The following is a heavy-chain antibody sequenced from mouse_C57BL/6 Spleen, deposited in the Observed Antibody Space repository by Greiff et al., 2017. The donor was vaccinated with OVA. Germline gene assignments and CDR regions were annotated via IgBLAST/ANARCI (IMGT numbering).Heavy chain of an antibody. CDR3: ARQGSYYYGSSYEGDYAMDY. CDR2: IYPSDSET. J-gene: IGHJ4*01. CDR1: GYTFTSYW. V-gene: IGHV1-61*01. Sequence: QVQLQQPGAELVRPGSSVKLSCKASGYTFTSYWMDWVKQRPGQGLEWIGNIYPSDSETHYNQKFKDKATLTEDKSSSTAYMQLSSLTSEDSAVYYCARQGSYYYGSSYEGDYAMDYWGQGTSVTVSS. D-gene: IGHD1-1*01.